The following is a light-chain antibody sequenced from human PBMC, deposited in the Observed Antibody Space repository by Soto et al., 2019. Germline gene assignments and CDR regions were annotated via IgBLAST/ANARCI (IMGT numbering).Light chain of an antibody. Sequence: SYELTQPPSVSVAPGETARITCGGNNIGSKSVHWYQHKPGQPPVLVIYYNSDQPSGIPERFSGSTSGNTATLTISRVEYGDEADYYCQVWDSSSYVVFGGGTKVTVL. J-gene: IGLJ2*01. CDR3: QVWDSSSYVV. V-gene: IGLV3-21*04. CDR1: NIGSKS. CDR2: YNS.